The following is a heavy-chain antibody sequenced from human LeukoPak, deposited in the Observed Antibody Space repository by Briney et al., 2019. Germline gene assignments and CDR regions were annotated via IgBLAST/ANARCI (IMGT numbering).Heavy chain of an antibody. Sequence: GGSLRLSCAASGFTFGSYGIYWVRQAPGKGLEWVAGIRYDGSDRSYADPVKGRFTISRDNSKNTVDLQMNSLRAEDMAVYYCARDNWGDGGYYRTLDYWGQGTLVTVSS. V-gene: IGHV3-33*01. CDR3: ARDNWGDGGYYRTLDY. D-gene: IGHD3-22*01. CDR2: IRYDGSDR. CDR1: GFTFGSYG. J-gene: IGHJ4*02.